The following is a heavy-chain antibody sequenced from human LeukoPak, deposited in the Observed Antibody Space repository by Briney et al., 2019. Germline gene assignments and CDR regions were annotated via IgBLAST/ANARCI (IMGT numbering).Heavy chain of an antibody. D-gene: IGHD5-18*01. CDR2: ISGSGGST. CDR3: AKDGDTAMVHYWFDP. J-gene: IGHJ5*02. Sequence: PGGSLRLSCAASEFTFSSYAMSWVRQAPGKGLEWVSAISGSGGSTYYADSVKGRFTISRDNSKNTLYLQMNSLRAEDTAVYYCAKDGDTAMVHYWFDPWGQGTLVTVSS. CDR1: EFTFSSYA. V-gene: IGHV3-23*01.